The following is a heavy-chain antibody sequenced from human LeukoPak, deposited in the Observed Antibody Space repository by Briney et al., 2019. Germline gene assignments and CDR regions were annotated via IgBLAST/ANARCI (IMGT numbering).Heavy chain of an antibody. J-gene: IGHJ6*02. CDR2: IYYSGST. CDR3: ARHPGRSIYYYYGMDV. CDR1: GGSISSYY. V-gene: IGHV4-59*08. D-gene: IGHD1-1*01. Sequence: PSETLFLTCTVSGGSISSYYWSWIRQPPVKGLEWIGYIYYSGSTNYNPSLKSRVTISVDTSKNQFSLKLSSVTAADTAVYYCARHPGRSIYYYYGMDVWGQGTTVTVSS.